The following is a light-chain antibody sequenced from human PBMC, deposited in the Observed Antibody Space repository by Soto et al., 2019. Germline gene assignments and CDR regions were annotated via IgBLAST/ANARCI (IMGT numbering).Light chain of an antibody. Sequence: QSVLTQPPSVSGAPGQRVTISCTGTSSDLGAGFDVHWYQQLPGTAPKLLIYGNINRPSGVPDRFSGSKSGTSASLVITGLQAEDEADYYCLAYDTSLSGGVVFGAGTKLTVL. CDR1: SSDLGAGFD. J-gene: IGLJ2*01. V-gene: IGLV1-40*01. CDR3: LAYDTSLSGGVV. CDR2: GNI.